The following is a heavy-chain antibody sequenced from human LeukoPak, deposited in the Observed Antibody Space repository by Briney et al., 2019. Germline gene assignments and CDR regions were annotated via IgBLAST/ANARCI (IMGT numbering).Heavy chain of an antibody. CDR3: ARKLRRRGRNWFDP. V-gene: IGHV1-2*02. J-gene: IGHJ5*02. CDR1: GYTFTGYY. CDR2: INPNSGGT. Sequence: ASVKVSCKASGYTFTGYYMHWVRQAPGQGLEWMGWINPNSGGTNYAQKFQGRVTMTRDTSISTAYMELSRLRSDDTAVYYCARKLRRRGRNWFDPWGQGTLVTVSS. D-gene: IGHD1-7*01.